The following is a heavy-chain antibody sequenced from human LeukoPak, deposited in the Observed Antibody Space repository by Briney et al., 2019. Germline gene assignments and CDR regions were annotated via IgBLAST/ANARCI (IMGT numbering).Heavy chain of an antibody. D-gene: IGHD3-3*02. CDR2: IYYSGSI. V-gene: IGHV4-59*01. Sequence: SETLSLTCTVSGGSISPYYWSWIRQPPGKGLEWIGYIYYSGSINYNPSLKSRVTISVDTSKNQFSLKLSSVTAADTAVYYCARAFYPGYYSYMAVWGKGTTVTVPS. J-gene: IGHJ6*03. CDR1: GGSISPYY. CDR3: ARAFYPGYYSYMAV.